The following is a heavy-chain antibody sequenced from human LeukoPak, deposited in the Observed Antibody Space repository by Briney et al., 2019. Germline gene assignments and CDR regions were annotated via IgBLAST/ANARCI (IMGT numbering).Heavy chain of an antibody. CDR3: AKDRRVAGTRQGPKIVGAEAGYFDY. CDR1: GFTFSSYS. V-gene: IGHV3-21*01. D-gene: IGHD1-26*01. CDR2: ISSSSSYI. Sequence: LVESGGGVVQPGRSLRLSCAASGFTFSSYSMNWVRQAPGKGLEWVSSISSSSSYIYYADSVKGRFTISRDNSKNTLYLQMNSLRAEDTAVYYCAKDRRVAGTRQGPKIVGAEAGYFDYWGQGTLVTVSS. J-gene: IGHJ4*02.